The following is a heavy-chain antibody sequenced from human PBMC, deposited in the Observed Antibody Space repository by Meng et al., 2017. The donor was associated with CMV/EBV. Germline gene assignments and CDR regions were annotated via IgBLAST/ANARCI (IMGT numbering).Heavy chain of an antibody. J-gene: IGHJ4*02. CDR3: AKVAYPYCSSTSCQLYYFDY. Sequence: GESLKISCAASGFTFDDYAMHWVRQAPGKGLEWVSLISWYGGSTYYADSVKGRFTISRDNSKNSLYLQMNSLRAEDTALYYCAKVAYPYCSSTSCQLYYFDYWGQGTLVTVSS. V-gene: IGHV3-43D*03. D-gene: IGHD2-2*01. CDR2: ISWYGGST. CDR1: GFTFDDYA.